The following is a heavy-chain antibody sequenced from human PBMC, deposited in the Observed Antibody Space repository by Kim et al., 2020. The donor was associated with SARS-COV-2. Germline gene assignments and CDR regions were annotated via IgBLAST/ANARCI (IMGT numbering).Heavy chain of an antibody. Sequence: GGSLRLSCAASGFTFSSYAMSWVRQAPGKGLEWVSPISGSDGSTYYAVTVKVRFTISRDKSKHTLYLQMNSQRAEDTAVYYCAKDPGWQWLVTKAAFEIGGDGKIVTVSS. CDR1: GFTFSSYA. D-gene: IGHD6-19*01. CDR3: AKDPGWQWLVTKAAFEI. V-gene: IGHV3-23*01. CDR2: ISGSDGST. J-gene: IGHJ3*02.